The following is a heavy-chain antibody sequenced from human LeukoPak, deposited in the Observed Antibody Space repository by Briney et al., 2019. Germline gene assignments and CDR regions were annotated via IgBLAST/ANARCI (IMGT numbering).Heavy chain of an antibody. CDR1: GGSISSYY. J-gene: IGHJ5*02. CDR3: ARDLLRDSSGYYYLNWFDP. V-gene: IGHV4-4*07. Sequence: SETLSLTCTVSGGSISSYYWSWIRQPAGKGLEWIGRIYTSGSTNYNPSLKSRVTMSVDTSKNQFSLKLSSVTAADTAVYYCARDLLRDSSGYYYLNWFDPRGQGTLVTVSS. D-gene: IGHD3-22*01. CDR2: IYTSGST.